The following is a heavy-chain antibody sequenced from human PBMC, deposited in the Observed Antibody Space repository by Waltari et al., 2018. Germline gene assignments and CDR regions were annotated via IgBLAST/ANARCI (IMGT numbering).Heavy chain of an antibody. J-gene: IGHJ6*02. CDR3: ARVGYGVPTYSYYGMDV. CDR2: IGTYNGIA. D-gene: IGHD5-18*01. CDR1: GYTFNHYG. Sequence: QVYLVQSGPEVKRPGASMKVSCKASGYTFNHYGISWVRQAPGNGLEWLGWIGTYNGIANYAERVEDRVTMTVDSPTSTAYMELRNLRSDDTAIYYCARVGYGVPTYSYYGMDVWGQGTTVTVSS. V-gene: IGHV1-18*01.